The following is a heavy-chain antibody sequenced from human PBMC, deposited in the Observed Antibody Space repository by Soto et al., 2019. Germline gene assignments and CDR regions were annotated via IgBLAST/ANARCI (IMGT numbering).Heavy chain of an antibody. J-gene: IGHJ4*02. D-gene: IGHD4-17*01. V-gene: IGHV1-46*01. Sequence: QVQLVQSGAEVKKPGASVKVSCKASGYTFTSYHMDWVRQAPGQGLEWMGKINPSGDMTWYAQKFRGRVTMTRDTSTSTDYMELRSLRSEDTAVFYCARDGGNYGDNDYWGQGTLVTVSS. CDR2: INPSGDMT. CDR3: ARDGGNYGDNDY. CDR1: GYTFTSYH.